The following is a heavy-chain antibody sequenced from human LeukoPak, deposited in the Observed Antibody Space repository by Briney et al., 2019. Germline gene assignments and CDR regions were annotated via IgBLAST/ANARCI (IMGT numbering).Heavy chain of an antibody. J-gene: IGHJ4*02. CDR2: INHSGST. D-gene: IGHD3-10*01. CDR1: DGSFSGYY. Sequence: SETLSLTCAVYDGSFSGYYWSWIRQPPGKGLEWIGEINHSGSTNYNPSLKSRVTISVDTSKNQFSLKLSSVTAADTAVYYCAKGKIWTPMVRGDAHFDYWGQGTLVTVSS. CDR3: AKGKIWTPMVRGDAHFDY. V-gene: IGHV4-34*01.